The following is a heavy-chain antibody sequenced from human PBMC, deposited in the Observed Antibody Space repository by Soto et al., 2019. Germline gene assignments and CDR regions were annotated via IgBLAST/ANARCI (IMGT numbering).Heavy chain of an antibody. Sequence: ESGGGLVQPGGSLRLSCAASGFTVPSSYMSWVRQAPGKGLECVSLVYSNGATYYADSVKGRFTISRDTFRNTLDLQMNSLRAEDTAVYYCARDSRLRSVGDYWGQGTLVTVSS. V-gene: IGHV3-66*01. CDR2: VYSNGAT. D-gene: IGHD3-3*01. CDR3: ARDSRLRSVGDY. J-gene: IGHJ4*02. CDR1: GFTVPSSY.